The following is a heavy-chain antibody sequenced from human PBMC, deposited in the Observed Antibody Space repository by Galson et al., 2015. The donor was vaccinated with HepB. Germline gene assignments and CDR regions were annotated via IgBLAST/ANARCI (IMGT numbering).Heavy chain of an antibody. Sequence: SLRLSCAASGFTFSNYAMSWVRQAPGKGLEWVATVSASGGSTFYADSVKGRFTISRDNSENTLYLEVNNLRAEDTAVYFCAKASGGGYPTATYYWGQGTLVTVSS. J-gene: IGHJ4*02. CDR2: VSASGGST. CDR1: GFTFSNYA. CDR3: AKASGGGYPTATYY. V-gene: IGHV3-23*01. D-gene: IGHD4-17*01.